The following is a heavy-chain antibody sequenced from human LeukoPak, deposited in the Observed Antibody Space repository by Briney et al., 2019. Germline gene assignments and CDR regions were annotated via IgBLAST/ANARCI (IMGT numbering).Heavy chain of an antibody. CDR2: ISGSGGST. V-gene: IGHV3-23*01. J-gene: IGHJ3*02. D-gene: IGHD3-10*01. Sequence: GGSLRLSCAASGFTFSSYAMSWVRQAPGKGLEWVPAISGSGGSTYYADSVKGRFTISRDNSKNTLYLQMNSLRAEDTAVYYCAKGLYYYGSGRDDAFDIWGQGTMVTVSS. CDR3: AKGLYYYGSGRDDAFDI. CDR1: GFTFSSYA.